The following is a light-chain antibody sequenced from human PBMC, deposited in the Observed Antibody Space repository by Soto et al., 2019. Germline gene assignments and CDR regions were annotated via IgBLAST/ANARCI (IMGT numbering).Light chain of an antibody. CDR1: QSISSW. CDR3: QQYNSYSSFT. Sequence: DIQMTQSPSTLSASVGDRVTITCRASQSISSWLAWYQQKPGKAPKLLIYKASSLESGVPSRFSGSGSGTEFTLTISSLQPDDFATYYCQQYNSYSSFTFGPGTKVDLK. J-gene: IGKJ3*01. CDR2: KAS. V-gene: IGKV1-5*03.